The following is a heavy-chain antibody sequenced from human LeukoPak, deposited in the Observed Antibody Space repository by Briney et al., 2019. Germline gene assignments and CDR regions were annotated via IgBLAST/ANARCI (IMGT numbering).Heavy chain of an antibody. Sequence: PSETLSLTCAVSGDSISTNHWWSWVRQPPGKGLEWIGEVYHSGSTNYNPSLKSRVTISVDKSKNLFSLKLTSVTAADTAMYYCVSARWDSWGQGTLVTVSS. CDR3: VSARWDS. J-gene: IGHJ4*02. V-gene: IGHV4-4*02. D-gene: IGHD5-24*01. CDR1: GDSISTNHW. CDR2: VYHSGST.